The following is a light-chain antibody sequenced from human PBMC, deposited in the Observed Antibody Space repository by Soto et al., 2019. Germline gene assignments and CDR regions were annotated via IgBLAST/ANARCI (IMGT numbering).Light chain of an antibody. V-gene: IGKV3-15*01. CDR2: DAS. J-gene: IGKJ1*01. CDR3: LQYFRGRT. CDR1: QSLSSS. Sequence: EIVMTQSPATLSVSPGERATLSCRASQSLSSSLAWYQQKPGQAPRLLIYDASTRATDIPARFSGSGSGTEFTLTISSLQPEDSAVYYCLQYFRGRTLGQGTKVEIK.